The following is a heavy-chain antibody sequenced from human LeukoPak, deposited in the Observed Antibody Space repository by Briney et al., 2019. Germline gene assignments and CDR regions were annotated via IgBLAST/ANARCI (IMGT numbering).Heavy chain of an antibody. Sequence: PGRSLRLSCAASGFTFSGYAMHWVRQIPGKGLGGVALISYDGINQYYAASVNGRFTISRDYSKNALYLHMNTLSSEDTAVYYCVREVGWELLSWGQGSLVTVS. D-gene: IGHD1-26*01. CDR2: ISYDGINQ. CDR1: GFTFSGYA. CDR3: VREVGWELLS. V-gene: IGHV3-30-3*01. J-gene: IGHJ4*02.